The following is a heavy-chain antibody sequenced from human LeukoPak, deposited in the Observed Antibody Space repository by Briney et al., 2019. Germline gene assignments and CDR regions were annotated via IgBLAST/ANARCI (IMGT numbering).Heavy chain of an antibody. Sequence: ASVKVSCKASGYTFTGYYMHWVRQAPGQGLEWMGWINPNSGGTNYAQKFQGRVTMTRDTSISTAYMELSRLRSDDTAVYYCAREAVGIAVAGTCDYWGQGTLVTVSS. CDR2: INPNSGGT. CDR3: AREAVGIAVAGTCDY. J-gene: IGHJ4*02. V-gene: IGHV1-2*02. D-gene: IGHD6-19*01. CDR1: GYTFTGYY.